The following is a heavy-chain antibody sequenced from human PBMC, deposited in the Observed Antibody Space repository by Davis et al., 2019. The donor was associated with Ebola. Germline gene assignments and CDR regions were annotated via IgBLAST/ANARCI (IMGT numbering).Heavy chain of an antibody. V-gene: IGHV4-39*07. CDR3: ARGELLDI. J-gene: IGHJ3*02. Sequence: SETLSLTCSVPGGSISSGSYYWGWIRQPPGKGLEWIGSINYSGNTFYNPSLKSRVTISVDTSKNQFSLKLSSVTAADTADYYCARGELLDIWGQGTMVTVSS. CDR1: GGSISSGSYY. CDR2: INYSGNT. D-gene: IGHD3-10*01.